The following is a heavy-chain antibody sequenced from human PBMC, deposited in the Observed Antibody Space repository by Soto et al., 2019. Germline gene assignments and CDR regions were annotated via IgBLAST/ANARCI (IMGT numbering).Heavy chain of an antibody. CDR2: ISSSGSTI. CDR3: ARDSRAGYSSGWYRLFDY. CDR1: GFTFSDYY. V-gene: IGHV3-11*01. Sequence: GGSLRLSCAASGFTFSDYYMSWIRQAPGKGLEWVSYISSSGSTIYYADSVKGRFTISRDNAKNSLYLQMNSLRAEDTAVYYCARDSRAGYSSGWYRLFDYWGQGTLVTVSS. J-gene: IGHJ4*02. D-gene: IGHD6-19*01.